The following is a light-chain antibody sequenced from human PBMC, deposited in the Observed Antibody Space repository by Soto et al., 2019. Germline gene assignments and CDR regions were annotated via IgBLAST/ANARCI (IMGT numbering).Light chain of an antibody. J-gene: IGLJ2*01. Sequence: QSAVTQPASVSGSPGLSITISCTGTSSDIGAYNFVSWYQQHPGKAPKLMLYDVNIRPSGVSNRFSGSKSGNTASLTISGLQAEDEADYYCTSWTTSTTMIFGGGTKLTVL. V-gene: IGLV2-14*03. CDR1: SSDIGAYNF. CDR3: TSWTTSTTMI. CDR2: DVN.